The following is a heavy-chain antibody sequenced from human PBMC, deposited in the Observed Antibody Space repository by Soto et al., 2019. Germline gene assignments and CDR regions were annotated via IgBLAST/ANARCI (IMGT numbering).Heavy chain of an antibody. V-gene: IGHV4-31*03. D-gene: IGHD5-18*01. J-gene: IGHJ4*02. CDR3: ARGRGYSYGPYYFAY. Sequence: QVPLQESGPGLLTPSQTLSLTCSVSGGFSSSEGYYWSWFRQPPGKGLEWVGDIYYTGSTYYHPSLKSRLTMSRDTSRSQFSLKLNSVTAADTAVYFCARGRGYSYGPYYFAYWGQGALVTVSS. CDR1: GGFSSSEGYY. CDR2: IYYTGST.